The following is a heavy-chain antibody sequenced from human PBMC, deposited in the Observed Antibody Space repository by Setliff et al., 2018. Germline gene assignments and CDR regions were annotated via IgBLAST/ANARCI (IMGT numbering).Heavy chain of an antibody. CDR3: AREGFYCTNGVCYRPFDY. Sequence: PSETLSLTCTVSGDSIINYYWSWIRQPPGKGLAWIGDIYSRGNTNYNPSLKSRVTISVDTSKNQFSLNLTSVTAADTAVYYCAREGFYCTNGVCYRPFDYWGQGTLVTVSS. V-gene: IGHV4-4*08. D-gene: IGHD2-8*01. J-gene: IGHJ4*02. CDR1: GDSIINYY. CDR2: IYSRGNT.